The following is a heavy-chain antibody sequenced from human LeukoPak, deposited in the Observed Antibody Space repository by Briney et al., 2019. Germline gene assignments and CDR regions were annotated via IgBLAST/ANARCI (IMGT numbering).Heavy chain of an antibody. J-gene: IGHJ4*02. CDR3: AKSLRTMVRGVIPQFDY. CDR2: IRGGSSDI. CDR1: GFTFSSFS. V-gene: IGHV3-21*05. D-gene: IGHD3-10*01. Sequence: GGSLRLSCATSGFTFSSFSMNWVRQAPGKGLEWVSYIRGGSSDIHYADSVKGRFTISRDDAKNSLYLQMNSLRAEDTAVYYCAKSLRTMVRGVIPQFDYWGQGTLVTVSS.